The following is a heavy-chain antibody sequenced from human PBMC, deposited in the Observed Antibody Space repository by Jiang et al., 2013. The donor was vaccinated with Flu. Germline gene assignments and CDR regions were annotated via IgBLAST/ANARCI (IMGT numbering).Heavy chain of an antibody. V-gene: IGHV3-33*01. D-gene: IGHD3-22*01. CDR1: GFTFSSYG. CDR2: IWYDGSNK. CDR3: ARDIGDYYDSSDY. Sequence: VQLLESGGGVVQPGRSLRLSCAASGFTFSSYGMHWVRQAPGKGLEWVAVIWYDGSNKYYADSVKGRFTISRDNSKNTLYLQMNSLRAEDTAVYYCARDIGDYYDSSDYWGQGTLVTSPQ. J-gene: IGHJ4*02.